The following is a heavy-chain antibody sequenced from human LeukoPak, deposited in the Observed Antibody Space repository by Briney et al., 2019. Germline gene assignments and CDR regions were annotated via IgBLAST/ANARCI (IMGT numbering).Heavy chain of an antibody. D-gene: IGHD1-7*01. CDR2: IKEDGSEK. J-gene: IGHJ4*02. CDR1: GVTFSSYW. V-gene: IGHV3-7*01. CDR3: AREDDWNYEDF. Sequence: GGSLRLSCAASGVTFSSYWMSWVRQAPGKGLEWVANIKEDGSEKYYVNSVKGRFTISRDNAKNSLYLQMNSLRAEDTAIYFCAREDDWNYEDFWGQGTLVTVSS.